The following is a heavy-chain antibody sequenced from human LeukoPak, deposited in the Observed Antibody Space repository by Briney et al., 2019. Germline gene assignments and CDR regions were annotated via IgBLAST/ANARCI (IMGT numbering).Heavy chain of an antibody. CDR3: ARGYCSSISCYLVY. CDR2: IPYDGSNE. V-gene: IGHV3-30-3*01. Sequence: GRSLRLSCAASGFTFRSYGMHWVRQAPGKGLEWVAVIPYDGSNEYHADSVKGRFTISRDNSKNTLYLQMDSLRVDDTAIYYCARGYCSSISCYLVYWGQGTLVTVSS. CDR1: GFTFRSYG. J-gene: IGHJ4*02. D-gene: IGHD2-2*01.